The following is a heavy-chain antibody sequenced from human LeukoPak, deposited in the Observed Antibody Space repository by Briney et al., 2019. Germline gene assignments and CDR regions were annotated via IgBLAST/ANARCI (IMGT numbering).Heavy chain of an antibody. CDR3: AKDRSKWELPKPIDY. Sequence: TGGSLRLSCAASGFTFSSYDMHWVRQAPGKGLEWVAVISYDGSIKYYADSVKGRFTISRDSSKNTLYLQMNSLRAEDTAVYYCAKDRSKWELPKPIDYWAREPWSPSPQ. CDR2: ISYDGSIK. J-gene: IGHJ4*02. V-gene: IGHV3-30*18. CDR1: GFTFSSYD. D-gene: IGHD1-26*01.